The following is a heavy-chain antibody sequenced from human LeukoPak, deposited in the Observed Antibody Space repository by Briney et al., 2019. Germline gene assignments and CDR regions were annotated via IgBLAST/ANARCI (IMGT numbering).Heavy chain of an antibody. Sequence: GASVKVSCKASGYTFTSYDINWVRQATGQGLEWMGWMNPNSGNTGYAQKFQGRVTMTRNTSISTAYMELSRLRSDDTAVYYCARDPGGYSGYDFNYWGQGTLVTVSS. D-gene: IGHD5-12*01. V-gene: IGHV1-8*01. CDR2: MNPNSGNT. CDR3: ARDPGGYSGYDFNY. J-gene: IGHJ4*02. CDR1: GYTFTSYD.